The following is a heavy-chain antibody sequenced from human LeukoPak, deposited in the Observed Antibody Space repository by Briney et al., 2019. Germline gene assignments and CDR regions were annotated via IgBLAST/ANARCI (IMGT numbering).Heavy chain of an antibody. CDR2: ISYDGSNK. D-gene: IGHD4-17*01. CDR1: GFTFSSYG. CDR3: ARTSVNSLWDDAFDI. J-gene: IGHJ3*02. V-gene: IGHV3-30*03. Sequence: GGSLRLSCAASGFTFSSYGMHWVRQAPGKGLEWVTFISYDGSNKYYADSVKGRFTISRDNAKNSLYLQINNAKAEDTAVYYCARTSVNSLWDDAFDIWGQGTMVTVSS.